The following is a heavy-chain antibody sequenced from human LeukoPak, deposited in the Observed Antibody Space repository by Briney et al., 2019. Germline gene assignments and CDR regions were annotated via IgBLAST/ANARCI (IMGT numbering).Heavy chain of an antibody. D-gene: IGHD6-19*01. CDR3: ARGARGSGWRVFDI. Sequence: GGSLRLSCAASEFTFSSYAMHWVRQAPGKGLEWVALISYDASNKYYADSVKGRFTISRDNSKNTLYLQLNSLRTEDTAVYYCARGARGSGWRVFDIWGQGTMVTVSS. CDR1: EFTFSSYA. J-gene: IGHJ3*02. V-gene: IGHV3-30*04. CDR2: ISYDASNK.